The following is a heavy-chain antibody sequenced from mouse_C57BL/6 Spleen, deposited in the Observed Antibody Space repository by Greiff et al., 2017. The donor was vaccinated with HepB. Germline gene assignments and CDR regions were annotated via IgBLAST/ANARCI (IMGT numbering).Heavy chain of an antibody. V-gene: IGHV1-19*01. J-gene: IGHJ4*01. CDR1: GYTFTDYY. CDR3: FYSNYAMDY. D-gene: IGHD2-5*01. Sequence: EVQLQQSGPVLVKPGASVKMSCKASGYTFTDYYMNWVKQSHGKSLEWIGVINPYNGGTSYNQKFKGKATLTVDKSSSTAYMELNSLTSEDSAVYYFFYSNYAMDYWGQGTSVTVSS. CDR2: INPYNGGT.